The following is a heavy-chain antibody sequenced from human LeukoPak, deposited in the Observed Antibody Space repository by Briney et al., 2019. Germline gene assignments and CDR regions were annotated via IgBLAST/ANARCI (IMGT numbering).Heavy chain of an antibody. D-gene: IGHD6-19*01. V-gene: IGHV4-39*01. CDR1: GGSISSSSYY. J-gene: IGHJ5*02. Sequence: SETLSLTCTVSGGSISSSSYYWGWIRQPPGKGLEWIGSIYYSGSTYYNPSLKSRVTISVDTSKNQFSLKLSSVTAADTAVYYCAAPRGYSSGWYSPLNWFDPWGQGTLVTVFS. CDR2: IYYSGST. CDR3: AAPRGYSSGWYSPLNWFDP.